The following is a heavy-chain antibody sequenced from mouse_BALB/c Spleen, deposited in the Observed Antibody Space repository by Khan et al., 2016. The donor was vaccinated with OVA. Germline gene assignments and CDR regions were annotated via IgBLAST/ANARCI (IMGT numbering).Heavy chain of an antibody. Sequence: EVQLQQSGTVLARPGASVKMSCKASGYSFTSYWMYWVKQRPGQGLEWIGGIYPGNSDTDYNQKFKGKAKLTAGTSASTAYMELSSLTNEDSAVYYCTRGGYSSFAYWGQGTLGTVSA. J-gene: IGHJ3*01. V-gene: IGHV1-5*01. CDR1: GYSFTSYW. CDR2: IYPGNSDT. CDR3: TRGGYSSFAY. D-gene: IGHD1-3*01.